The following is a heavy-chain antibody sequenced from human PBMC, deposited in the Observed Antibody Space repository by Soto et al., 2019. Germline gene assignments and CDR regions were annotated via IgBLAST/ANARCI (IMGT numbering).Heavy chain of an antibody. CDR2: IYYSGST. V-gene: IGHV4-31*03. D-gene: IGHD3-9*01. J-gene: IGHJ5*02. CDR3: ARDLQYYDILSGYYNRGWFDP. Sequence: QVQLQESGPGLVKPSQTLSLTCTVSGGSISSGGYYWSWIRQHPGKGLEWIGYIYYSGSTYYNPSLKSRFNISVESSKNQSSLKLSSVTAADTPVYYCARDLQYYDILSGYYNRGWFDPWCQGTLVTVSS. CDR1: GGSISSGGYY.